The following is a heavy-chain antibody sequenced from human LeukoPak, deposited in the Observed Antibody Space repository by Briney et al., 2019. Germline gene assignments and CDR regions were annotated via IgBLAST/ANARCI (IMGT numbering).Heavy chain of an antibody. D-gene: IGHD7-27*01. Sequence: GGSLRLSCVASGFTFSNYAMIWVRQAPGKGLEWVSIISIPGTTTYYADSVKGRFTISKDNSKNTLYLQMNSLRAEDTAVYYCVRDPNWGSGNWGQGTLVTVSS. CDR2: ISIPGTTT. CDR3: VRDPNWGSGN. CDR1: GFTFSNYA. J-gene: IGHJ4*02. V-gene: IGHV3-23*01.